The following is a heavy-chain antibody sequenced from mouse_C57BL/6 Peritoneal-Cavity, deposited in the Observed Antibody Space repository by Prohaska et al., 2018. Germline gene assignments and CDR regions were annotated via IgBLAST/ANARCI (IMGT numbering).Heavy chain of an antibody. V-gene: IGHV1-9*01. CDR1: GDTFACYW. CDR2: MLPGSGST. CDR3: ASGSYVGGY. Sequence: QVQLQQSGAGMMKPGASVKLSCKATGDTFACYWIEWVKQRHGHGLEWIGEMLPGSGSTNYNEKFKGKATFTADTSSNTAYMQLSSLTTEDSAIYYCASGSYVGGYWGQGTLVTVSA. J-gene: IGHJ3*01. D-gene: IGHD1-1*01.